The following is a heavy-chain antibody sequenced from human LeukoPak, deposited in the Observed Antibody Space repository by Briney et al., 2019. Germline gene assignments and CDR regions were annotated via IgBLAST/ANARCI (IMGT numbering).Heavy chain of an antibody. V-gene: IGHV3-23*01. D-gene: IGHD3-22*01. CDR3: AKGSYYDSSGSFYFDY. CDR2: ISGSGDNT. Sequence: GGSLRLSYAASGFTFSSYAMSWVRQAPGKGLEWVSGISGSGDNTYYADSVKGRFTISRDNSKNTLYVQVNSLGTEDTAAYYCAKGSYYDSSGSFYFDYWGQGTLVTVSS. J-gene: IGHJ4*02. CDR1: GFTFSSYA.